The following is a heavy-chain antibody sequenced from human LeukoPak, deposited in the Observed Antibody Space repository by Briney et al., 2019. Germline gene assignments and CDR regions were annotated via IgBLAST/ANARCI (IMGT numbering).Heavy chain of an antibody. CDR2: INHSGST. D-gene: IGHD3-22*01. V-gene: IGHV4-34*01. CDR3: ARGKTYYYDSSGYYKFDY. J-gene: IGHJ4*02. CDR1: GGSFSGYY. Sequence: TSGTLSLTCAVYGGSFSGYYWSWLRQPPGKGLEWIGEINHSGSTNYNPSLKSRVTISVDTSKNQFSLKLSSVTAADTAVYYCARGKTYYYDSSGYYKFDYWGQGTLVTVSS.